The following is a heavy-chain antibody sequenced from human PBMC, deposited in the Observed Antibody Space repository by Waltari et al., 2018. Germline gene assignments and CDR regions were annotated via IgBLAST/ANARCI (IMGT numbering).Heavy chain of an antibody. CDR2: IYTSGST. V-gene: IGHV4-4*07. CDR3: ARRGPSYDNTGYLWWYFDL. J-gene: IGHJ2*01. Sequence: QVQLQESGPGLLKPSETLSLTCTVSGASVSRLYWCWIRQPAGKGLEWIGHIYTSGSTNYNPSLKSRVTVSRDTSKNQLFLRLASVTAADTAKYYCARRGPSYDNTGYLWWYFDLWGRGTLVTVSS. D-gene: IGHD3-22*01. CDR1: GASVSRLY.